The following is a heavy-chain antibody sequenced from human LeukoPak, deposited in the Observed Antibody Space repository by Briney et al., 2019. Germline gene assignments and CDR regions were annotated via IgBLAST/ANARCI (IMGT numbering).Heavy chain of an antibody. J-gene: IGHJ5*02. CDR1: GGSISSSSYY. V-gene: IGHV4-39*01. CDR3: ARRISIAAAGGFDP. D-gene: IGHD6-13*01. Sequence: PSETLSLTCTVSGGSISSSSYYWRWIRQPPGKGLEWSGSIYYSGSTYYNPSLKRRVTISVDTSKNQFSLKLSSVTAADTAVYYCARRISIAAAGGFDPWGQGTLVTVSS. CDR2: IYYSGST.